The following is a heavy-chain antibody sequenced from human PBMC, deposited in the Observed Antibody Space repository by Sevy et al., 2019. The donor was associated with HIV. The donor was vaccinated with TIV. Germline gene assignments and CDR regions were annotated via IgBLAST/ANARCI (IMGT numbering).Heavy chain of an antibody. CDR3: ARARGYCSSTSCPDAFDI. V-gene: IGHV1-2*02. CDR2: INPNSGGT. Sequence: ASLKVSCKASGYTFTGYYMHWVRQAPGQGLEWMGWINPNSGGTNYAQKFQGRVTMTRDTSISTAYMELSRLRSDDTAVYYCARARGYCSSTSCPDAFDIWGQGTMVTVSS. J-gene: IGHJ3*02. CDR1: GYTFTGYY. D-gene: IGHD2-2*01.